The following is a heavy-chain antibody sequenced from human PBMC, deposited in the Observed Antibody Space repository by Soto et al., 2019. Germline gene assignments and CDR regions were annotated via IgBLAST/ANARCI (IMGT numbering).Heavy chain of an antibody. CDR3: AMSGGFDCTSTSCAPYNWFDP. V-gene: IGHV1-3*01. CDR1: GYTFDIYA. Sequence: QVQLVQSATEVKKPGASVKVSCRASGYTFDIYAMNWVRRAPGQRLEWVGWINAGNGDTKYSEQFQGRVTITRDTSANTAYMELSSLRSEDTAVYYWAMSGGFDCTSTSCAPYNWFDPWGQGTVIIVSS. J-gene: IGHJ5*02. CDR2: INAGNGDT. D-gene: IGHD2-2*01.